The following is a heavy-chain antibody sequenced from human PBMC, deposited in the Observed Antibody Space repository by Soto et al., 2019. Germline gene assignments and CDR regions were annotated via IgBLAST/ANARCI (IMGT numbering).Heavy chain of an antibody. J-gene: IGHJ5*02. V-gene: IGHV4-34*01. D-gene: IGHD3-3*01. CDR1: GGSFSGYY. CDR2: INHSGST. Sequence: PSETLSLTCAVYGGSFSGYYWSWIRQPPGKGLEWIGEINHSGSTNYNPSLKSRVTISVDTSKNQFSLKLSSVTAADTAVYYCARDFGVGWFDPWGQGTLVTVSS. CDR3: ARDFGVGWFDP.